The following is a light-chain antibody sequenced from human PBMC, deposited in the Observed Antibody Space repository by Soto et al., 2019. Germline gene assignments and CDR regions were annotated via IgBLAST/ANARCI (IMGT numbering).Light chain of an antibody. CDR1: SSDVGGYNY. CDR2: DVS. J-gene: IGLJ2*01. V-gene: IGLV2-14*03. CDR3: SSYTSSTTVV. Sequence: QSGLTQPASVSGSPGQSITISCTGTSSDVGGYNYVSWYQQHSGKAPKLMIYDVSYRPSGVSNRFSGSKSGNTASLTISGLQAEDEADYYCSSYTSSTTVVFGGGTKLTVL.